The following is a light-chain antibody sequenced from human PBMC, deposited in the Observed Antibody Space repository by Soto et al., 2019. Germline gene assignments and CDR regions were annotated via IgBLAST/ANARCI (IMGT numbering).Light chain of an antibody. Sequence: QSALPQPASVSGSPGQSITISCTGTRSDVGGYNYVSWYQQHPGKAPKLMIYEVSNRPSGVSNRFSGSKSGNTASLTISGLQAEDEADDYCSSYTSSSTVVFGGGTPLTVL. CDR3: SSYTSSSTVV. V-gene: IGLV2-14*01. J-gene: IGLJ2*01. CDR2: EVS. CDR1: RSDVGGYNY.